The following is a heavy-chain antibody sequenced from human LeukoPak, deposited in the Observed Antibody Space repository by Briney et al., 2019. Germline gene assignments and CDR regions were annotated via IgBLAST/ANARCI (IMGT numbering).Heavy chain of an antibody. CDR3: ARGRETQDAFDI. CDR2: IYTSGST. J-gene: IGHJ3*02. Sequence: PSETLSLTCTVSGGSISSGSYYWSWIRQPAGKGLEWIGRIYTSGSTNYNPSLKSRVTISVDTSKNQFSLKLSSVTAADTAVYYCARGRETQDAFDIGGQGTMVTVSS. D-gene: IGHD1-26*01. V-gene: IGHV4-61*02. CDR1: GGSISSGSYY.